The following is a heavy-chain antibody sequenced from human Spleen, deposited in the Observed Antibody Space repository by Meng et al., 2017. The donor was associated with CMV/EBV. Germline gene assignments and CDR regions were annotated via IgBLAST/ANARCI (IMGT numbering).Heavy chain of an antibody. D-gene: IGHD2-2*01. Sequence: ASVKVSCKASGYTFTNYGVSWVRQAPGQGLEWMGWISAYSGNTNYAQKLQGRVTMTTDTSTSTAYMELRSLRSDDTAVYYCARESYCSSTSCYRQGNDYWGQGTLVTVSS. J-gene: IGHJ4*02. CDR3: ARESYCSSTSCYRQGNDY. V-gene: IGHV1-18*01. CDR2: ISAYSGNT. CDR1: GYTFTNYG.